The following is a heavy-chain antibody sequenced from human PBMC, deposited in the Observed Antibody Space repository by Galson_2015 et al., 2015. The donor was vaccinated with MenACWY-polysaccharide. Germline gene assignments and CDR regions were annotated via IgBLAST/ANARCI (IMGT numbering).Heavy chain of an antibody. CDR3: ARRSLDNWYFDL. Sequence: LSLTCTVSRGSIRRYYWSWIRQPAGKGLEWIGRISTSGSTTYNPSLNSRVTMSIDESNNQVSLRLTSVTAADTAVYFCARRSLDNWYFDLWGRGTLVIVSS. CDR1: RGSIRRYY. V-gene: IGHV4-4*07. CDR2: ISTSGST. D-gene: IGHD1-1*01. J-gene: IGHJ2*01.